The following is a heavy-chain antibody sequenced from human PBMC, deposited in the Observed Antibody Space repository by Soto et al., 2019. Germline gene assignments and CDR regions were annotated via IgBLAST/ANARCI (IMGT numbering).Heavy chain of an antibody. D-gene: IGHD5-18*01. J-gene: IGHJ4*02. CDR2: IIPILGIA. CDR3: ARLVDTADFDY. CDR1: GGTFSSYT. V-gene: IGHV1-69*02. Sequence: QVQLVQSGAEVKKPGSSVKVSCKASGGTFSSYTISWVRQAPGQGLEWMGRIIPILGIANYAQKFQGRVTVTADKSTSTAYMELSSLRSEDTAVYYCARLVDTADFDYWGQGTLVTVSS.